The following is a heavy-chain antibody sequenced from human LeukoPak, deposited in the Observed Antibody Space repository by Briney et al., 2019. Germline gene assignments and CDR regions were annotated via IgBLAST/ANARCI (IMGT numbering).Heavy chain of an antibody. D-gene: IGHD6-6*01. Sequence: SETLSLTCTVSGGSISRGDYYWSWIRQPPGKGLEWIGYIYYSGSTYYNPSLKSRVTISVDTSKNQFSLKLSSVTAADTAVYYCARDKLVRAHYYYYGMDVWGQGTTVTVSS. V-gene: IGHV4-30-4*01. CDR3: ARDKLVRAHYYYYGMDV. CDR1: GGSISRGDYY. CDR2: IYYSGST. J-gene: IGHJ6*02.